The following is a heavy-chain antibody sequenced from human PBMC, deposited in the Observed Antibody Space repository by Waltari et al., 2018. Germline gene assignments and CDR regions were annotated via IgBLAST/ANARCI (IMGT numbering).Heavy chain of an antibody. J-gene: IGHJ4*02. CDR2: INPIFGTA. D-gene: IGHD3-22*01. CDR1: GDPFNSHP. V-gene: IGHV1-69*15. Sequence: QVRLVQSGPEMRKHGSSVTVSCKVSGDPFNSHPVRWVRLAPGQGLEWMGRINPIFGTATYAQKLQGRVTITADESTSTAYMELRSLNSEDTAMYFCARPNDSPYDYFDHWGQGTLITVSS. CDR3: ARPNDSPYDYFDH.